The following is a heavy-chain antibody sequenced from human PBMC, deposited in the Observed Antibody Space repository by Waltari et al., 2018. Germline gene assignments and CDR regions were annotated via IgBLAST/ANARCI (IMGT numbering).Heavy chain of an antibody. CDR2: IYPGASET. CDR1: GYPFRNSW. V-gene: IGHV5-51*01. Sequence: EVQPVQSGAEVKKPGESLKLSCKGSGYPFRNSWTDWLRQMPGKGLEWMVIIYPGASETRHSPSFQGQVTISADKSFNTAYLQWSSLKASDTAMYYCARHVGGYCSGGNCYADFWGQGTLVTVSS. CDR3: ARHVGGYCSGGNCYADF. D-gene: IGHD2-15*01. J-gene: IGHJ4*02.